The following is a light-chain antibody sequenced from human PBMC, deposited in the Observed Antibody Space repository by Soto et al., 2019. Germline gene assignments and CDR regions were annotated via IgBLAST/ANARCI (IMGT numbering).Light chain of an antibody. CDR1: QSVSSYY. V-gene: IGKV3D-20*02. J-gene: IGKJ4*01. CDR3: QERNRWPRGT. CDR2: AAS. Sequence: EIVLTQSPGTLSLSPGERATLSCRASQSVSSYYLAWYQQKPGQAPRLLIYAASSRATGIPDRFSGGGSGTDFTLTISSLEPEDFAVYYCQERNRWPRGTFGAGTKVDIK.